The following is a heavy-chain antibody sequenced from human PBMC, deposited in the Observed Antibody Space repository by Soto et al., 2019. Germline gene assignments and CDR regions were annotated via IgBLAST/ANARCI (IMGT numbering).Heavy chain of an antibody. Sequence: EVQLVESGGGLVQPGGSLRLSCSASGFIFSESTIYWVRQVPGKGLEAISAVSTSGRSTYYADSVKDRFTISRDNSKNTLFLQMGSLRPEDTAIYYCVKQAHGLDGVAFDYWGQGNQVTVAS. CDR3: VKQAHGLDGVAFDY. CDR1: GFIFSEST. CDR2: VSTSGRST. J-gene: IGHJ4*02. D-gene: IGHD2-15*01. V-gene: IGHV3-64D*06.